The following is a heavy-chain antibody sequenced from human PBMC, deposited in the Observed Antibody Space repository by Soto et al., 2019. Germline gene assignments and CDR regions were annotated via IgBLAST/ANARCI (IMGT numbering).Heavy chain of an antibody. CDR3: AISQDRGGRTTFIY. J-gene: IGHJ4*02. CDR2: INWKSDI. CDR1: GFTFDDNA. V-gene: IGHV3-9*01. Sequence: GGSLRLSCAVSGFTFDDNAMHWVRQAPGKGLEWVSGINWKSDIGYADSVKGRFTISRDNAENSLYLQMNSLRAEDTALYYCAISQDRGGRTTFIYWGQGTQVTVSS. D-gene: IGHD3-16*01.